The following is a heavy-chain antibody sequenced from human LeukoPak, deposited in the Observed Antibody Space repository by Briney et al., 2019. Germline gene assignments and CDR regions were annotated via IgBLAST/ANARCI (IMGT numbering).Heavy chain of an antibody. Sequence: PGGSLRLSCAASGFTVSSNFMSWVRQTPGKGLEWVSIIYSNGNGYYAASVEGRFTISRDNSKNTMYLQMNSLRAEDTAVYYCARPLRFNNNMDVWGQGTTVTVSS. CDR3: ARPLRFNNNMDV. CDR1: GFTVSSNF. D-gene: IGHD3-3*01. J-gene: IGHJ6*02. CDR2: IYSNGNG. V-gene: IGHV3-53*01.